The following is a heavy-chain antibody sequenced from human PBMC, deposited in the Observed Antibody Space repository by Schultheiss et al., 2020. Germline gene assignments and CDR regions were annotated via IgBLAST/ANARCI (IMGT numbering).Heavy chain of an antibody. D-gene: IGHD2-2*01. Sequence: GGSLRLSCSASGFTFSSYAMTWIRQAPGKGLECVSHIGSSVSIIYYADSVKGRFTISRDNSKNTVYLQMNSLGAEDTAVYYCAKVPRLVAPAAPFDYWGQGTLVTVSS. V-gene: IGHV3-48*01. CDR1: GFTFSSYA. CDR2: IGSSVSII. CDR3: AKVPRLVAPAAPFDY. J-gene: IGHJ4*02.